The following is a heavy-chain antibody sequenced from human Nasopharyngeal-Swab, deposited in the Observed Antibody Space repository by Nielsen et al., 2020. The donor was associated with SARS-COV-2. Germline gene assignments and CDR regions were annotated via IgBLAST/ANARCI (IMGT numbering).Heavy chain of an antibody. CDR3: ARGPFGDRVVYGFDI. Sequence: GGSLRLSCAASGFTFKNYAMSWVRRAPGKGLEWVSAIGGSGVHTYYADSVKGRFTISRDNSNNMLYLHMNGLRAEDTAVYYCARGPFGDRVVYGFDIWGQGTRVTVSS. CDR2: IGGSGVHT. V-gene: IGHV3-23*01. D-gene: IGHD2-15*01. J-gene: IGHJ3*02. CDR1: GFTFKNYA.